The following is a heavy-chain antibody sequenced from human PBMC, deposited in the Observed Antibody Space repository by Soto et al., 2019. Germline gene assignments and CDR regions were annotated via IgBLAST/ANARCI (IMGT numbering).Heavy chain of an antibody. D-gene: IGHD3-22*01. Sequence: GESLKISCRTSVYRFTSYWIAWVRQMPGKGLEWMGIIFPSDSDTGYSPSFQGQVTISADRSTSTVFLQWASLKASDTAVYFCARKDKSGYFNWFDPWGQGTLVTVSS. V-gene: IGHV5-51*01. J-gene: IGHJ5*02. CDR2: IFPSDSDT. CDR3: ARKDKSGYFNWFDP. CDR1: VYRFTSYW.